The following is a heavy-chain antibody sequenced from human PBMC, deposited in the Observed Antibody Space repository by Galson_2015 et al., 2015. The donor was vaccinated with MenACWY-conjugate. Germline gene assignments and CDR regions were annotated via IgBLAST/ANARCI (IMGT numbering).Heavy chain of an antibody. J-gene: IGHJ4*02. V-gene: IGHV3-21*01. Sequence: SLRLSCAASGFTFSSYTMNWVRQAPGKGLEWVSSITSSSSYIYFADSVKGRFTISRDNAKNSLYLQMNSLRAEDTAVYYCARDLEVGATGEFGYWGQGILVTVFS. CDR3: ARDLEVGATGEFGY. CDR1: GFTFSSYT. D-gene: IGHD4/OR15-4a*01. CDR2: ITSSSSYI.